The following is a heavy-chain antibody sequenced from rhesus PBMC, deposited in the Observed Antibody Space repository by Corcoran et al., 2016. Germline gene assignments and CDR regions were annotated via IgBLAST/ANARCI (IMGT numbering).Heavy chain of an antibody. V-gene: IGHV4-160*01. CDR2: IYGRSGAT. CDR3: ARGGWDCTGSVCYSNRFDV. J-gene: IGHJ5-1*01. Sequence: QVQLQESGPGLVKPSETLCLTCAVSGGSFSSYWWGWLRQPPGKGREWFGRIYGRSGATEYNPSLKIQATISRDTSKNHFSLKLSSVTAADTAVYYCARGGWDCTGSVCYSNRFDVWGPGVLVTVSS. D-gene: IGHD2-21*01. CDR1: GGSFSSYW.